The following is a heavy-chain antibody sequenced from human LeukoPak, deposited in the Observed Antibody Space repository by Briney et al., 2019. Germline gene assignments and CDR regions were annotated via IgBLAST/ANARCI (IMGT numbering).Heavy chain of an antibody. CDR3: ARDRNADYRYYYGMDV. CDR2: IYYSGST. Sequence: SETLSLTCTVSGGSVSSGSYYWSWIRQPPGKGLEWIGYIYYSGSTDYNLSLKSRVTISVDTSKNQFSLKLYSVTAADTAVYYCARDRNADYRYYYGMDVWGQGITVTVSS. CDR1: GGSVSSGSYY. J-gene: IGHJ6*02. D-gene: IGHD4-11*01. V-gene: IGHV4-61*01.